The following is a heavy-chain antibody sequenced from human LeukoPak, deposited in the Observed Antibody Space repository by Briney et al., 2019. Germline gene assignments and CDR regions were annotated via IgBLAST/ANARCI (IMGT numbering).Heavy chain of an antibody. D-gene: IGHD2-21*01. CDR2: IIPMRDIT. J-gene: IGHJ4*02. CDR1: GGSFSNYA. CDR3: ARGPCDGTYYFDS. Sequence: GASVKVSCKTSGGSFSNYAITWVRQAPGQGLEWMGRIIPMRDITNYAQNFQDRVTITADKSTTTVYMEVNSLISEDMAVYFCARGPCDGTYYFDSWGQGTLVTVSS. V-gene: IGHV1-69*04.